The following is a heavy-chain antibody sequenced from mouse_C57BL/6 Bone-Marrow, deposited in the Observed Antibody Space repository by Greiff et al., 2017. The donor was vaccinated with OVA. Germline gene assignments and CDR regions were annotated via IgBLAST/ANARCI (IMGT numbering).Heavy chain of an antibody. V-gene: IGHV1-18*01. CDR2: INPNNGGT. CDR3: ARGYWYFDV. CDR1: GYTFTDYN. J-gene: IGHJ1*03. Sequence: EVKLVESGPELVKPGASVKIPCKAFGYTFTDYNMDWVKQSHGKSLEWIGDINPNNGGTIYNQKFKGKATLTVDKSSSTAYMELRSLTSEDTAVYYCARGYWYFDVWGTGTTVTVSS.